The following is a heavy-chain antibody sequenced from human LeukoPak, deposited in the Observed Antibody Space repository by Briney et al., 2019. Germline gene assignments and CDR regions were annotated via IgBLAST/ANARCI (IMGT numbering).Heavy chain of an antibody. D-gene: IGHD2-21*02. J-gene: IGHJ4*02. V-gene: IGHV3-74*01. CDR2: INSDGSST. CDR3: ARVSQSDYYCGGDCYSIDY. Sequence: GGSLRLSCAASGFTFSSYWMHWVRQAPGKGLVWVSRINSDGSSTRYADSVKGRFTISRDNAKNTLYLQMNSLRAEDTAVYYCARVSQSDYYCGGDCYSIDYWGQGTLVTVSS. CDR1: GFTFSSYW.